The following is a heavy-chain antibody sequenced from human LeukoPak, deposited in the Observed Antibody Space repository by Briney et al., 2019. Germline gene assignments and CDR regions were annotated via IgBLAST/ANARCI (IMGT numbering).Heavy chain of an antibody. CDR2: IHHSGST. D-gene: IGHD3-16*01. CDR1: GYSISSGYY. CDR3: ARALTLGAFDI. V-gene: IGHV4-38-2*02. Sequence: SETLSLTCTVSGYSISSGYYWGWIRQPPGKGLEWIGSIHHSGSTYYIPSLKSRVTISVDTSKNQFSLKLPSVTAADTAVYYCARALTLGAFDIWGQGTMVTVS. J-gene: IGHJ3*02.